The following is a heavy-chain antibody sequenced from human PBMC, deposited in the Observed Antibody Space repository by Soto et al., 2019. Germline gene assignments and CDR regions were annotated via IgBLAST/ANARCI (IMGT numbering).Heavy chain of an antibody. Sequence: HPGGSLRLSCAASGLTFSSYWMHWVRQAPGKGLVWVSRINSDGSSTSYADTVKGRFTISRDNAKNTLYLQMNSLRAEDTAVYYCARAAIYYDFWSGYYSDWFDSWGQGTLVTVSS. D-gene: IGHD3-3*01. CDR1: GLTFSSYW. CDR2: INSDGSST. V-gene: IGHV3-74*01. CDR3: ARAAIYYDFWSGYYSDWFDS. J-gene: IGHJ5*01.